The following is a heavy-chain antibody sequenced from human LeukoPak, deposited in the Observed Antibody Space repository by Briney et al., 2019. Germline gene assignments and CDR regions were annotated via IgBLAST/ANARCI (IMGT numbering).Heavy chain of an antibody. J-gene: IGHJ5*02. D-gene: IGHD3-3*01. CDR3: ARGSWKVITIFGVETPNWFDP. V-gene: IGHV1-18*01. CDR2: ISAYNGNT. CDR1: GYTFTSYG. Sequence: GASVKVSCKASGYTFTSYGISWVRQAPGQGLEWMGWISAYNGNTNYAQKLQGRVTMTTDTSTSTAYMELRSLRSDDTAVYYCARGSWKVITIFGVETPNWFDPWGQGTLVTVSS.